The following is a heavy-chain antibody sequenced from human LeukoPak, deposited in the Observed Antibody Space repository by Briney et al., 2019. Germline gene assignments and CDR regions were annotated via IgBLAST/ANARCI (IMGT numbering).Heavy chain of an antibody. CDR2: IYPGDSDT. CDR3: ARLGSEYYDFWSGYYPTSNWFDP. CDR1: GYSFTSYW. D-gene: IGHD3-3*01. J-gene: IGHJ5*02. V-gene: IGHV5-51*01. Sequence: PGESLKISCKGSGYSFTSYWIGWVRQMPGKGLEWMGIIYPGDSDTRYSPSFPGQVTISADKSISTAYLQWSSLKASDTAMYYCARLGSEYYDFWSGYYPTSNWFDPWGQGTLVTVSS.